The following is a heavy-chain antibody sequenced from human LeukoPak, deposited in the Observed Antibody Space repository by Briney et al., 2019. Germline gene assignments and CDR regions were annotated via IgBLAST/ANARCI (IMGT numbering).Heavy chain of an antibody. V-gene: IGHV4-34*01. CDR3: ARDLEYSSSWYDEELYYYYGMDV. D-gene: IGHD6-13*01. J-gene: IGHJ6*02. Sequence: PSETLSLTCAVYGGSFSGYYWSWIRQPPGKGLEWIGEINHSGSTNYNTSLKSRVTISVDTSKNQFSLKLSSVTAADTAVYYCARDLEYSSSWYDEELYYYYGMDVWGQGTTVTVSS. CDR2: INHSGST. CDR1: GGSFSGYY.